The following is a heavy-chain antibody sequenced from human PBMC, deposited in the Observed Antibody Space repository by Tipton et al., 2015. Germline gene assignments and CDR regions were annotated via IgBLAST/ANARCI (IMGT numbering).Heavy chain of an antibody. CDR1: GFTVSSDY. Sequence: SLRLSCAASGFTVSSDYMSWVRQAPGKGLVWVSRINSDGSSTSYADSVKGRFTISRDNAKNTLYLQMNSLRAEDTAVYYCASPGRRDAYNFLGHWGQGTLVTVSS. CDR3: ASPGRRDAYNFLGH. J-gene: IGHJ4*02. V-gene: IGHV3-74*01. CDR2: INSDGSST. D-gene: IGHD5-24*01.